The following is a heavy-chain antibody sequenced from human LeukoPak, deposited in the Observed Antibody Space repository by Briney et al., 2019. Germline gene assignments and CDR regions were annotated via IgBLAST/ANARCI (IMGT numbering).Heavy chain of an antibody. J-gene: IGHJ4*02. V-gene: IGHV1-2*02. CDR1: GYTFTGYY. Sequence: ASVKVSCKASGYTFTGYYMHWVRQAPGQGLEWMGWINPNTGGTNYAEKFQGRVTMTRDTSITTAYMELSRLRSDDTAEYYCARDGHRAPFEYWGQGTSVTVS. CDR3: ARDGHRAPFEY. CDR2: INPNTGGT.